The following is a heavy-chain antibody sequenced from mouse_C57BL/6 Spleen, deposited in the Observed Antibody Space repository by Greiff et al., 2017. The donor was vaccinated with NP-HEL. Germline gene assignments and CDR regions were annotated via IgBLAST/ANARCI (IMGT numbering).Heavy chain of an antibody. CDR2: IYPSDSET. D-gene: IGHD3-3*01. CDR1: GYTFTSYW. CDR3: ARGDTGWYFDV. V-gene: IGHV1-61*01. J-gene: IGHJ1*03. Sequence: VQLQQPGAELVRPGSSVKLSCKASGYTFTSYWMDWVKQRPGQGLEWIGNIYPSDSETHYNLKFKDKATLTVDKSSSTAYMQLSSLTSEDSAVYYCARGDTGWYFDVWGTGTTVTVSS.